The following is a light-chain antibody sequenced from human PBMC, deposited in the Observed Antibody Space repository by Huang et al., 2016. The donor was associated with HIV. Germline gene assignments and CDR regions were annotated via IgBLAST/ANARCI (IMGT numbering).Light chain of an antibody. Sequence: EIVMTQSPATLSVSPGERATPSCRASQSVSSNLAWYQQKPGQAPRHLIYGASTRAAGVPARFSGGGSGTEFTLTISSLQSEDFAVYYCQQYDNWPGTFGPGTKVDIK. CDR1: QSVSSN. V-gene: IGKV3-15*01. J-gene: IGKJ3*01. CDR2: GAS. CDR3: QQYDNWPGT.